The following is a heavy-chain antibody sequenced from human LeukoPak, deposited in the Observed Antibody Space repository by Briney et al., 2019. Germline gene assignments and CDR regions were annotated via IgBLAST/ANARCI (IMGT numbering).Heavy chain of an antibody. D-gene: IGHD6-19*01. CDR2: IYYSGST. V-gene: IGHV4-31*03. J-gene: IGHJ4*02. Sequence: TLSLTCTVSGGSISSGGYYWSWIRQHPGKGLEWIGYIYYSGSTYYNPSLKSRVTISVDTSKNQFSLKLSSVTAADTAVYYCARESSGWYLYYFDYWGQGTLVTVSS. CDR1: GGSISSGGYY. CDR3: ARESSGWYLYYFDY.